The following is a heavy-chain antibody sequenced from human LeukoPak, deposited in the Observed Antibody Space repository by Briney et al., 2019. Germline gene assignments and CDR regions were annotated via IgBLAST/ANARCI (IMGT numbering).Heavy chain of an antibody. Sequence: SETLSLTCTVSGGYINSNYWSWIRQPPGKGLEWIGYIYSSGSTKYNPSLQSRVSISVDTSKNQFSLELSSVTAEDTAVYYCARLDYYDNWGQGTLVTVSS. V-gene: IGHV4-59*08. D-gene: IGHD3-22*01. CDR2: IYSSGST. CDR3: ARLDYYDN. J-gene: IGHJ1*01. CDR1: GGYINSNY.